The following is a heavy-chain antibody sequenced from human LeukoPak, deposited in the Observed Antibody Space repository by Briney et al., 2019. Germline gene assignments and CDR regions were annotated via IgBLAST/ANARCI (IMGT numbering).Heavy chain of an antibody. Sequence: GGSLRLSCAASGFTFSSYAMHWVRQAPGKGLEWVAVISYDGSNKYYADSVKGRFTISRGNSKNTLYLQMNSLRAEDTAVYYCASLSVAGTSWGQRTLVTVSS. CDR2: ISYDGSNK. J-gene: IGHJ4*02. CDR1: GFTFSSYA. CDR3: ASLSVAGTS. V-gene: IGHV3-30-3*01. D-gene: IGHD6-19*01.